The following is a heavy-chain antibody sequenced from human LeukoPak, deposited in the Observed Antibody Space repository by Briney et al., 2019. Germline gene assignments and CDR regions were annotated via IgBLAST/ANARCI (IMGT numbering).Heavy chain of an antibody. CDR2: ISPTSGGT. CDR3: ARHVGYSNWFDP. D-gene: IGHD2-15*01. Sequence: ASVKVSCKASGYTFTEYYIHWVRQAPGQGLDWMGWISPTSGGTNYAQKFQGRVTMTRDTSISTAYLELSRLRSDDTAVYYCARHVGYSNWFDPWGQGTLVTISS. CDR1: GYTFTEYY. V-gene: IGHV1-2*02. J-gene: IGHJ5*02.